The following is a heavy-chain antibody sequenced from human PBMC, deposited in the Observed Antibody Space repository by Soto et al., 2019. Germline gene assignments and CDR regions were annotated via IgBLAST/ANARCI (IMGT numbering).Heavy chain of an antibody. CDR1: GGTFSSYT. V-gene: IGHV1-69*05. J-gene: IGHJ2*01. D-gene: IGHD5-12*01. Sequence: QVQLVQSGAEVKKPGSSVTVSCKASGGTFSSYTISWVRQAPGQGLEWMGGIIPIFGTANYAQKFQGRVTLXXDXSXXTAYMEVSSLRSEDTAVYYCARGNHRWLQLWYFDLWGRGTLVTVSS. CDR3: ARGNHRWLQLWYFDL. CDR2: IIPIFGTA.